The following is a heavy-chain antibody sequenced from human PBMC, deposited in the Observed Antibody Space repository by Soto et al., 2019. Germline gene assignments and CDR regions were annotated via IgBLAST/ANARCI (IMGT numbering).Heavy chain of an antibody. D-gene: IGHD4-17*01. CDR3: ARGHEYGGNSDAYDI. J-gene: IGHJ3*02. CDR2: ILPIFGTA. Sequence: QVQLVQSGAEVKKPGSSVKVSCKASGGTFSTSSINWLRQAPGQRPEWMGNILPIFGTADYAQKFRDRVTITADKSTNSAYMELRSLFSEHAAVYYCARGHEYGGNSDAYDIWGQGTVVPVSS. CDR1: GGTFSTSS. V-gene: IGHV1-69*14.